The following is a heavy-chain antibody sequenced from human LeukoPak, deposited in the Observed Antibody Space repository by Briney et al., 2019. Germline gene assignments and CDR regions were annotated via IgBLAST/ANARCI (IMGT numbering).Heavy chain of an antibody. CDR3: AGDIAAAGTNYYFDY. D-gene: IGHD6-13*01. Sequence: GGSLRLSCAASGFTFSSYGMHWVRQAPGKGLEWVTFIRYDGSDTYYADSVKGRFTISRDNAKNSLYLQMNSLRAEDTAVYYCAGDIAAAGTNYYFDYWGQGTLVTVSS. J-gene: IGHJ4*02. V-gene: IGHV3-33*08. CDR1: GFTFSSYG. CDR2: IRYDGSDT.